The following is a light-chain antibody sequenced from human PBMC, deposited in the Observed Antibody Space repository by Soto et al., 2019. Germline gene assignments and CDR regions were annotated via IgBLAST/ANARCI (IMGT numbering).Light chain of an antibody. CDR2: DVS. CDR3: GSYTSISTLV. V-gene: IGLV2-14*01. CDR1: NSDVGGYNY. J-gene: IGLJ1*01. Sequence: QSALTQPASVSGSPGQSITMSCTGTNSDVGGYNYVSWYQQHPGKAPKLIIYDVSNRPSGVSTRFSGSKSGNTASLTISGLQAEDEADYYCGSYTSISTLVFGTGTKLTVL.